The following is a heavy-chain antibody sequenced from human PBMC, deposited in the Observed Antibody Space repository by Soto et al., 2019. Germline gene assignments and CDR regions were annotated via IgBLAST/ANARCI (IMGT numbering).Heavy chain of an antibody. CDR3: ARESGPNGYNWFDP. CDR1: GGSISSGGYS. J-gene: IGHJ5*02. V-gene: IGHV4-30-2*01. CDR2: IYHSGST. Sequence: SETLSLTCAVSGGSISSGGYSWSWIRQPPGKGLEWIGYIYHSGSTYYNQSLKSRVTISVDRSKNQFSLKMSSVTAADTAVYYCARESGPNGYNWFDPWGQGTLVTVSS.